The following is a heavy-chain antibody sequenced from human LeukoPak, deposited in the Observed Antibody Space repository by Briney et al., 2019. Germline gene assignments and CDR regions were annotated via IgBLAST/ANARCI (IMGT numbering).Heavy chain of an antibody. J-gene: IGHJ4*02. Sequence: GGSLRLSCAASGFTFDDYAMDWVRQTPGKGLQWVAGISWNSGRITYADSVKGRFTISRDNAKNSLYLQMNSLRAEDTAVYYCASDRNYYESSGYLDYWGQGTLVTVSS. CDR1: GFTFDDYA. D-gene: IGHD3-22*01. CDR3: ASDRNYYESSGYLDY. V-gene: IGHV3-9*01. CDR2: ISWNSGRI.